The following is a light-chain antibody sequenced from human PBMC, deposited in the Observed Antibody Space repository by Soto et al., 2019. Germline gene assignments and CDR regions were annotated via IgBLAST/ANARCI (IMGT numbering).Light chain of an antibody. CDR2: GNS. CDR1: SSDVGGYNY. CDR3: QSYDSSLSGSV. Sequence: QSVLTQPPSASGSPGQSVTISCTGTSSDVGGYNYVSWYQQHPGKAPKLMIYGNSNRPSGVPDRFSGSKSGTSASLAITGLQAEDEADYYCQSYDSSLSGSVFGGGTKLTVL. J-gene: IGLJ3*02. V-gene: IGLV2-8*01.